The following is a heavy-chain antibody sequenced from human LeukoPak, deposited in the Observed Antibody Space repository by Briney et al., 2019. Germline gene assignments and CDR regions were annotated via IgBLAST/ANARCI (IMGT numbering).Heavy chain of an antibody. D-gene: IGHD5/OR15-5a*01. CDR2: IYYNGNA. CDR1: GGSISNYY. J-gene: IGHJ4*02. CDR3: ARFVERSTIRAADYFDY. V-gene: IGHV4-59*12. Sequence: SETLSLTCTVSGGSISNYYWTWIRRPPGKGLEWIAFIYYNGNAHYNPSLKSRVTISVDTSKNQFSLKLSSVTAADTAVYYCARFVERSTIRAADYFDYWGQGTLVTVSS.